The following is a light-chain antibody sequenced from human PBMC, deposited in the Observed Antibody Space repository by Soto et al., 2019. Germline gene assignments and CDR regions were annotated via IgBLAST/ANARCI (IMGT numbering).Light chain of an antibody. CDR1: SSDVGGYNY. J-gene: IGLJ1*01. CDR3: CSYTVSGTYV. CDR2: DVT. V-gene: IGLV2-11*01. Sequence: QSVLTQPRSVSGSPGQSVTISCTGTSSDVGGYNYVSWYQHHPGKAPKLMIYDVTKRPSGVRDRFSASKSGNTATLTISGLQAEDEADYYCCSYTVSGTYVFGTGTKVTVL.